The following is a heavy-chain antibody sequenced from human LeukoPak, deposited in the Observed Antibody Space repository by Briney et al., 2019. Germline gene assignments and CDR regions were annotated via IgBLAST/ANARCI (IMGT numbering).Heavy chain of an antibody. CDR1: GFTFSTFA. CDR3: AREQWLVRENWFDP. V-gene: IGHV3-23*01. J-gene: IGHJ5*02. CDR2: FSPDGI. Sequence: QPGGSLRLSCAASGFTFSTFAMTWVRQAPGKGLEWVSTFSPDGIHYADSVKGRFAISRDDSMSTLFLQMNSLRAEDTAVYYCAREQWLVRENWFDPWGQGTLVTVSS. D-gene: IGHD6-19*01.